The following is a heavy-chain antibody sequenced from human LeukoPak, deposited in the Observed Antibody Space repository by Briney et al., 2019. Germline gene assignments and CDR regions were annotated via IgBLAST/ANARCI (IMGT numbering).Heavy chain of an antibody. V-gene: IGHV3-53*01. D-gene: IGHD4-17*01. Sequence: GGSLRLSRASSGFTVSSNYMSGVRQAPGRGLEGVSVIYSGGSTYYADSVKGRFTISRDNSKNPLYLQMNSLRAEDTAVYYCARGPTVTTPAAIDYWGQGTLLTVSS. CDR2: IYSGGST. J-gene: IGHJ4*02. CDR1: GFTVSSNY. CDR3: ARGPTVTTPAAIDY.